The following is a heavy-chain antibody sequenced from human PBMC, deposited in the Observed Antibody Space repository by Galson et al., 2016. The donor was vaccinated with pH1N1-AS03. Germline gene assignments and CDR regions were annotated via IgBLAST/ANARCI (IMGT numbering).Heavy chain of an antibody. J-gene: IGHJ3*02. Sequence: PALVKPTQTLTLTCSVSGVSVTSSGVGVGWFRQPPGKALEWLALVSWDETRRYSPSLKNRRTITKDSSKNQVVLTVTTVDPMDIATYFCALPNSGGNAFEIWGPGTMVTVSS. D-gene: IGHD2/OR15-2a*01. V-gene: IGHV2-5*02. CDR2: VSWDETR. CDR1: GVSVTSSGVG. CDR3: ALPNSGGNAFEI.